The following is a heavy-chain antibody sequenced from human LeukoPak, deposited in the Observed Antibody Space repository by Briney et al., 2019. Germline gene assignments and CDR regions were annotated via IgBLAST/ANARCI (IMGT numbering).Heavy chain of an antibody. CDR1: GFIFSDCA. V-gene: IGHV3-23*01. CDR2: ISGRGTDT. Sequence: GGSLRLSCAASGFIFSDCAMNWVRQAPGKGLQWVSAISGRGTDTLCADSVKGRFTISRDNSKNTLYLQVNSLRAEDTAVYYCAKGGKWDVTPFDYWGQGTLVTVSS. D-gene: IGHD1-26*01. CDR3: AKGGKWDVTPFDY. J-gene: IGHJ4*02.